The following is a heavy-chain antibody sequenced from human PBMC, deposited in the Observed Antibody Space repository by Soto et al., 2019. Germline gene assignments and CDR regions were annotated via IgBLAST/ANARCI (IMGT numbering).Heavy chain of an antibody. CDR2: IYWDDDK. Sequence: SGPTLVNPTQTLTLTCTFSGLSLSTSGVGVGWIRQPPGKALEWLALIYWDDDKRYSPSLKSRLTITKDTSKNQVVLTMTNMDPVDTATYYCAHRAERVRGVIPYYYYMDVWGKGTTVTVSS. CDR3: AHRAERVRGVIPYYYYMDV. J-gene: IGHJ6*03. CDR1: GLSLSTSGVG. V-gene: IGHV2-5*02. D-gene: IGHD3-10*01.